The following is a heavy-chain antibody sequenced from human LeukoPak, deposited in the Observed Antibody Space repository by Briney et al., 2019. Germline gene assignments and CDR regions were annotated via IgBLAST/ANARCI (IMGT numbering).Heavy chain of an antibody. D-gene: IGHD2-15*01. V-gene: IGHV4-34*01. CDR1: GGSFSGYY. CDR2: INHSGST. CDR3: ARSADCSGGSCYLSYTDY. Sequence: PSETLSLTCAVYGGSFSGYYWSWIRQPPGTGLEWIGEINHSGSTNYNPSLKSRVTISVDTSKNQFSLKLSSVTAADTAVYYCARSADCSGGSCYLSYTDYWGQGTLVTVSS. J-gene: IGHJ4*02.